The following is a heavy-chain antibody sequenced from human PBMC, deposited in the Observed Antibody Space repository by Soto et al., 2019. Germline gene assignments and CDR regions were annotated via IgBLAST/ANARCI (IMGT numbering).Heavy chain of an antibody. V-gene: IGHV3-53*01. CDR2: IYSGGST. D-gene: IGHD3-22*01. Sequence: EVQLVESGGGMIQPGGSLRLSCAASGFTVSSNYMSWVRQAPGKGLEWVSVIYSGGSTYYADSVKGRFTISRDNSKNTLYLQMNGLRAEDTSVYYCARDYYDSSGYTAFDIWGQGTMVTVSS. CDR1: GFTVSSNY. CDR3: ARDYYDSSGYTAFDI. J-gene: IGHJ3*02.